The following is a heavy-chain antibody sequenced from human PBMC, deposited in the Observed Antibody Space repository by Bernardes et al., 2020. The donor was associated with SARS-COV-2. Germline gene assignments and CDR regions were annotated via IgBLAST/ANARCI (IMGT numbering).Heavy chain of an antibody. CDR1: GFTLSAFE. V-gene: IGHV3-7*01. J-gene: IGHJ6*02. Sequence: GGSLRLSCAASGFTLSAFEMTWVRQAPGKGLEWVANVREDGGEKYYVDSVKGRFIISRDNGKNSVYLQMNSLRAEDTAMYYCARGAKYYNRLTGLFYYGLDVWGQGTTVTVSS. CDR3: ARGAKYYNRLTGLFYYGLDV. CDR2: VREDGGEK. D-gene: IGHD3-9*01.